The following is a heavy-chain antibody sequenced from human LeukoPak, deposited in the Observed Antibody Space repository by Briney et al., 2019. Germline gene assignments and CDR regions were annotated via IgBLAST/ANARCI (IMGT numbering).Heavy chain of an antibody. CDR1: GYTFTSYG. V-gene: IGHV1-69*04. D-gene: IGHD1-1*01. J-gene: IGHJ4*02. Sequence: GASVKVSCKASGYTFTSYGISWVRQAPGQGLEWMGRIIPILGIANYAQKFQGRVTITADKSTSTAYMELSSLRSEDTAVYYCARVLEELGTTRDWGQGTLVTVSS. CDR2: IIPILGIA. CDR3: ARVLEELGTTRD.